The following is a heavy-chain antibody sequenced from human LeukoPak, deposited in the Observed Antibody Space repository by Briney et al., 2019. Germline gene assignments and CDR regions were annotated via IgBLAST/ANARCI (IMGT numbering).Heavy chain of an antibody. Sequence: ASVKVSCKASGYTFTSYYMHWVRQAPGQGLEWMGIINPSGGSTSYAQKLQGRVSMTADTSTSTVYMELRSLRSDDTAVYYCARDGLHRLSGYGGWFDPWGQGTLVSVSS. CDR1: GYTFTSYY. V-gene: IGHV1-46*01. CDR3: ARDGLHRLSGYGGWFDP. J-gene: IGHJ5*02. D-gene: IGHD3-22*01. CDR2: INPSGGST.